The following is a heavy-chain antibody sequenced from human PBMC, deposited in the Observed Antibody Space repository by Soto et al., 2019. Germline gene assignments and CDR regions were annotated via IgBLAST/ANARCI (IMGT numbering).Heavy chain of an antibody. CDR3: AKNGWAETATVTPWYFDL. Sequence: QAQRVESGGGVVQPGRSLRLSCAASGFSFNNNGMHWVRQAPGKGLEWVAVISYDGGTEYYADSVKGRFTISRDNSRNTLYLQMNSLRTEDTAIYYCAKNGWAETATVTPWYFDLWGRGILVTVSS. J-gene: IGHJ2*01. D-gene: IGHD4-17*01. V-gene: IGHV3-30*18. CDR1: GFSFNNNG. CDR2: ISYDGGTE.